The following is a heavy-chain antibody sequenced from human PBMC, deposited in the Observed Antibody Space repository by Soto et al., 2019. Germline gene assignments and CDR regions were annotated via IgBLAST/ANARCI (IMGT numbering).Heavy chain of an antibody. CDR2: IRSKPNSYAT. D-gene: IGHD2-21*02. V-gene: IGHV3-73*01. J-gene: IGHJ4*02. Sequence: EVQLVESGGGLVQPGGSLKLSCAASGLTFSDSAIHWVRQASGKGLEWVGRIRSKPNSYATTYAASVKGRFTISRADSKNMAYLQMISLTTEDTAVYYCPSGLDYWGQGALVAVSA. CDR1: GLTFSDSA. CDR3: PSGLDY.